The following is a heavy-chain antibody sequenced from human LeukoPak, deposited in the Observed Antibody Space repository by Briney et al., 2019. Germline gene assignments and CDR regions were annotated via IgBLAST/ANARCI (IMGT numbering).Heavy chain of an antibody. D-gene: IGHD1-7*01. V-gene: IGHV3-21*01. J-gene: IGHJ3*02. Sequence: GGSLRLSYAASGFTFSSYSMNWVRQAPGKGLEWVSSISSSSSYIYYADSVKGRFTISRDNAKNSLYLQMNSLRAEDTAVYYCARDQLELRAFDIWGQGTMVTVSS. CDR1: GFTFSSYS. CDR2: ISSSSSYI. CDR3: ARDQLELRAFDI.